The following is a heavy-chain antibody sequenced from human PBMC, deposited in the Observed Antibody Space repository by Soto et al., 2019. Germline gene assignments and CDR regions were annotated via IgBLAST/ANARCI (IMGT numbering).Heavy chain of an antibody. CDR2: MNPNSGNT. D-gene: IGHD3-10*01. J-gene: IGHJ3*02. CDR3: ARGINYYDSGDDAFDI. Sequence: QVQLVQSGAEVKKPGASVKVSCKASGYTFTSYDINWVRQATGQGLEWMGWMNPNSGNTGYAQKLQGRVTMTRNTSISTAYMELSSLSSEDTAVYYCARGINYYDSGDDAFDIWGQGTMVTVSS. V-gene: IGHV1-8*01. CDR1: GYTFTSYD.